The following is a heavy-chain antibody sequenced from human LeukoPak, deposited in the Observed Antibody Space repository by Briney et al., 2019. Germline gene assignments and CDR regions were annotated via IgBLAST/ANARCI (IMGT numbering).Heavy chain of an antibody. CDR1: GGSISSGGYY. Sequence: SQTLSLTCTVSGGSISSGGYYWSWNRQHPGKGLEWIGYIYYSGSTYYNPSLKSRVTISVDTSKNQFSLKLSSVTAPDTAVYYCAREDYDSSGFDYWGQGTLVTVSS. D-gene: IGHD3-22*01. V-gene: IGHV4-31*03. CDR3: AREDYDSSGFDY. J-gene: IGHJ4*02. CDR2: IYYSGST.